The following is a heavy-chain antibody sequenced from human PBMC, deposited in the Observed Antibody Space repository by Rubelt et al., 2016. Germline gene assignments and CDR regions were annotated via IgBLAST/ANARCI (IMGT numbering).Heavy chain of an antibody. Sequence: QITLKESGPTLVRPTQTLTLTCTFSGFSLSTSGVGVGWIRQPPGKALEWLALLSWNGDKPYRPSLKRRFTMTKETSKNQVVLRMTNMDPLDTATYYCAHFYDSSGYYYGTYDYWGQGTLVTVSS. CDR3: AHFYDSSGYYYGTYDY. CDR1: GFSLSTSGVG. J-gene: IGHJ4*02. D-gene: IGHD3-22*01. V-gene: IGHV2-5*01. CDR2: LSWNGDK.